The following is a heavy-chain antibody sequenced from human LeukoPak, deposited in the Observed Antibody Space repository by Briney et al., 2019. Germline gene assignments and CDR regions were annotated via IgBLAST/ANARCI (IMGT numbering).Heavy chain of an antibody. V-gene: IGHV3-49*04. J-gene: IGHJ4*02. D-gene: IGHD4-23*01. CDR3: SRAVAHLDY. CDR2: IRSESYGGTT. CDR1: GFIFGGYA. Sequence: PGGSLRLSCTASGFIFGGYAVSWVRQAPGKGLEGGGFIRSESYGGTTEYAASVKGRFTISRNDSKSIAYLQMNSLKTEDTAVYYCSRAVAHLDYWGQGTLVTVSS.